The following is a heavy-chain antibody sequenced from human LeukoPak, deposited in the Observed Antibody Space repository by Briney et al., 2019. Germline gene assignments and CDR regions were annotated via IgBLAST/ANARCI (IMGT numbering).Heavy chain of an antibody. CDR2: IYYSGST. J-gene: IGHJ4*02. V-gene: IGHV4-39*01. D-gene: IGHD3-3*01. CDR3: ARRRYDFWSGYLGPVDY. Sequence: PSETLSLTRTVSGGSISSSSYYWGWIRQPPGKGLEWIGSIYYSGSTYYNPSLKSRVTISVDTSKNQFSLKLSSVTAADTAVYYCARRRYDFWSGYLGPVDYWGQGTLVTVSS. CDR1: GGSISSSSYY.